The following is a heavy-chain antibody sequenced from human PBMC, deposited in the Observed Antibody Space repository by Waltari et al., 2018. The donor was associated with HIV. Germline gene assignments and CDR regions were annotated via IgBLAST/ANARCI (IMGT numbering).Heavy chain of an antibody. D-gene: IGHD3-10*01. V-gene: IGHV3-11*01. CDR3: ATGGGQFRFGVAKRTYGMDV. Sequence: QVQLVESGGGLVKPGGSLRLSCAASGFTFSYYYMSWIRQAPGKGLGWVSYISSSGSTIYYADSVKGRFTISRDNAKNSLYLQMSSLRAEDTAVYYCATGGGQFRFGVAKRTYGMDVWGQGTTVTVSS. CDR1: GFTFSYYY. J-gene: IGHJ6*02. CDR2: ISSSGSTI.